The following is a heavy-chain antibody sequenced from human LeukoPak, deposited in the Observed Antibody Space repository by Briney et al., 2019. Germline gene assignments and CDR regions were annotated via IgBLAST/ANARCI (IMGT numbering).Heavy chain of an antibody. D-gene: IGHD3-10*01. CDR3: ARDRSGSYLDYYGMDV. J-gene: IGHJ6*02. CDR1: GFTFSSYE. V-gene: IGHV3-48*03. CDR2: ISSSGSTI. Sequence: GGSLRLSCAASGFTFSSYEMDWVRQAPGKGLEWVSYISSSGSTIYYADSVKGRFTISRDNAKNSLYLQMNSLRAEDTAVYYCARDRSGSYLDYYGMDVWGQGTTVTVSS.